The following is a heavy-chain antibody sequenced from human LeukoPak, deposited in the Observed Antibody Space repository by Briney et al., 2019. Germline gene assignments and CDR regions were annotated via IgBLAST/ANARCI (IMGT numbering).Heavy chain of an antibody. CDR2: IHYSGTI. J-gene: IGHJ6*02. CDR1: GASISAYY. V-gene: IGHV4-59*01. CDR3: ARGHKGLEV. Sequence: SETLSLTCSVSGASISAYYWSWIRQPPGKGLEWIGYIHYSGTINYNPSLMSRVTTSVDSSKNQFSLRLSSVTAADTAVYFCARGHKGLEVWGQGATVTVSS.